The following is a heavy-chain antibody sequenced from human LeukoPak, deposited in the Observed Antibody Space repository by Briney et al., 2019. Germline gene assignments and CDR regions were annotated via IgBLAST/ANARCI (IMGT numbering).Heavy chain of an antibody. D-gene: IGHD6-13*01. Sequence: ASVKVSCKVSRYTFTSYAMNWVRQAPGQGLEWMGWANTNTGNPTYAQGFTGRFVFSLDTSVSTAYLQISSLKAEDTAVYYCARDPAGGGAAANNWFDPWGQGTLVTVSS. J-gene: IGHJ5*02. CDR3: ARDPAGGGAAANNWFDP. V-gene: IGHV7-4-1*02. CDR1: RYTFTSYA. CDR2: ANTNTGNP.